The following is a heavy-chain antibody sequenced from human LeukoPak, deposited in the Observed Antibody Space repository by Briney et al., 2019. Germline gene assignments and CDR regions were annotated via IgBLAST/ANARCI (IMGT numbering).Heavy chain of an antibody. J-gene: IGHJ5*02. CDR1: GYTFTERG. CDR2: ISATSGNT. D-gene: IGHD6-19*01. Sequence: ASVKVSCKASGYTFTERGISWMRHVPGQGLEWMGWISATSGNTYYAQTFQDRVTMTTDASTSTAYMELRDLTADDTAVYYCGKGSTGWSRDPWGQGTLVTVPS. V-gene: IGHV1-18*01. CDR3: GKGSTGWSRDP.